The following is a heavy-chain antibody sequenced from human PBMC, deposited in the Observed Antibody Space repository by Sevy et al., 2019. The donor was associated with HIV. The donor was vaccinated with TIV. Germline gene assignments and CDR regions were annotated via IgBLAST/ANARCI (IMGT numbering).Heavy chain of an antibody. D-gene: IGHD3-22*01. V-gene: IGHV1-8*01. CDR1: GYTFTSYD. CDR2: MNPNSGNT. CDR3: AGGPNYYDSSGYAFDI. J-gene: IGHJ3*02. Sequence: ASVKVSCKASGYTFTSYDINWVRQATGQGLEWMGWMNPNSGNTGYAQKFQGRVTMTRNTSISTAYMELSSMRSEDTAVYYCAGGPNYYDSSGYAFDIWGQGTMVTVSS.